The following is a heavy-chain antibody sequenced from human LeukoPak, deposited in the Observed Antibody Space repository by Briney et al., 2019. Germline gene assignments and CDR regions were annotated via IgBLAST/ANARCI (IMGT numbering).Heavy chain of an antibody. V-gene: IGHV4-61*02. CDR3: AGDRRDGYNSHAFDI. Sequence: SETLSLTCTVSGGSISSGSYYWSWIRQPAGKGLEWIGRIYTSGSTNYNPSLKSRVTISVDTSKNQFSLKLSSVTAADTAVYYCAGDRRDGYNSHAFDIWGQGTMVTVSS. J-gene: IGHJ3*02. D-gene: IGHD5-24*01. CDR2: IYTSGST. CDR1: GGSISSGSYY.